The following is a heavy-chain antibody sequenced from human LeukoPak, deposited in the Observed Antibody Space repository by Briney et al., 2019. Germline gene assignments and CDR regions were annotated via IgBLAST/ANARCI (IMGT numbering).Heavy chain of an antibody. CDR3: ACDGDYPNWFDP. J-gene: IGHJ5*02. V-gene: IGHV3-21*01. D-gene: IGHD4-17*01. Sequence: GGSLRLSCAASGFTFSSYSMSWVRQAPGKGLEWVSSISSSSSYIYYADSVKGRFTISRDNAKNSLYLQMNSLRAEDTAVYYCACDGDYPNWFDPWGQGTLVTVSS. CDR2: ISSSSSYI. CDR1: GFTFSSYS.